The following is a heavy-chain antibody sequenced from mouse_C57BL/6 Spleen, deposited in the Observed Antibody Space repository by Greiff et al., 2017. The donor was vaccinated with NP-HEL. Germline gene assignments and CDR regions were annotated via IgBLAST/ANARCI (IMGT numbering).Heavy chain of an antibody. D-gene: IGHD1-1*01. CDR1: GYTFTSYW. V-gene: IGHV1-69*01. J-gene: IGHJ3*01. CDR2: IDPSDSYT. Sequence: VKLQQPGAELVMPGASVKLSCKASGYTFTSYWMHWVKQRPGQGLEWIGEIDPSDSYTNYNQKFKGKSTLTVDKSSSTAYMQLSSLTSEDSAVYYCARAGYYYGSSPAWFAYWGQGTLVTVSA. CDR3: ARAGYYYGSSPAWFAY.